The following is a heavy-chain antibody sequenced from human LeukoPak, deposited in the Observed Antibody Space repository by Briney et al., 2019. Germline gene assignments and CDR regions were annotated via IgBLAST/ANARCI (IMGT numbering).Heavy chain of an antibody. CDR3: ARYYDRSGYWSTPHFDN. J-gene: IGHJ4*02. D-gene: IGHD3-22*01. V-gene: IGHV4-61*01. CDR2: IYYSGST. Sequence: TETLSLTCTVSGDSVSSGSYYWSWIRQPPGKGLEWIGYIYYSGSTNYNPSLKSRVTISVDTSKNQFSVKLSSVTAADTAVYYCARYYDRSGYWSTPHFDNWGQGTLVTVSS. CDR1: GDSVSSGSYY.